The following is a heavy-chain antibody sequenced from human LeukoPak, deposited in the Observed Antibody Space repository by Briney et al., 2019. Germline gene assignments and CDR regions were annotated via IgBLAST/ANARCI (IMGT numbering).Heavy chain of an antibody. D-gene: IGHD4-17*01. CDR3: ARHDYGDYRSFDY. Sequence: SETLSLTCTVSGGSISRSSYYWGWIRQPPGKGLEWIGGIYYSGSTFYNPSLKSRVTISVDTSKNQFSLKLRSVTAADTAVYYCARHDYGDYRSFDYWGQGTLVTVSS. V-gene: IGHV4-39*01. CDR2: IYYSGST. CDR1: GGSISRSSYY. J-gene: IGHJ4*02.